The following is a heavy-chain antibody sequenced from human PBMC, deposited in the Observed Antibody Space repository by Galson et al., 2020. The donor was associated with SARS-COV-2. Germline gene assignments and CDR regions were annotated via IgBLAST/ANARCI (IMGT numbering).Heavy chain of an antibody. CDR2: IYSEGSST. V-gene: IGHV3-74*01. D-gene: IGHD7-27*01. Sequence: ALHGESLKISCAASGFTFSSYWMHWVRQAPGKGLVWVSPIYSEGSSTSYADSVKGRFTISGDNAKNTLYLQMNSLRAEDTAVYYCARGDMGNDYFDYWCQGTLVTVSS. CDR3: ARGDMGNDYFDY. CDR1: GFTFSSYW. J-gene: IGHJ4*02.